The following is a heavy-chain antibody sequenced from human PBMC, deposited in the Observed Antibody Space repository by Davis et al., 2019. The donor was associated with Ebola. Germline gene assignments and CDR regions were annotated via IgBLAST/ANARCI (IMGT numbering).Heavy chain of an antibody. J-gene: IGHJ6*02. CDR3: ARAVAGTIYYYYGMDV. V-gene: IGHV3-23*01. Sequence: GESLKISCAASGFTFSSSVMSWVRQAPGKGLEWVSGISGSGGSTYYADSVKGRFTISRDNSKNTLYLQMNSLRAEDTAVYYCARAVAGTIYYYYGMDVWGQGTTVTVSS. D-gene: IGHD6-19*01. CDR2: ISGSGGST. CDR1: GFTFSSSV.